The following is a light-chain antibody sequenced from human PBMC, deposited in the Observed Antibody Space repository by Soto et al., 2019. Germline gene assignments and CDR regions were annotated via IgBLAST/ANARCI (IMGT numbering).Light chain of an antibody. V-gene: IGLV1-44*01. CDR1: SSNIGSNA. CDR3: ATWDDSLNGWV. J-gene: IGLJ3*02. Sequence: QSVLTQPPSASGTPGQRVTISCSGSSSNIGSNAVSWYQQLPGTAPKVLIYSNNQWPSGVPDRFSGSKSGTSASLAISGLQSGDDADYYCATWDDSLNGWVFGGGTKLTVL. CDR2: SNN.